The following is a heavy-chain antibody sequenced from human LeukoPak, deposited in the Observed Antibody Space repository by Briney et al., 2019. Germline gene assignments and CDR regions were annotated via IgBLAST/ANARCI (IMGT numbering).Heavy chain of an antibody. Sequence: GAPVKVCCKASGYTFTGYYMHWVRQAPGQGLEWMGWINPNSGGTNYAQKFQGRVTMTRDTSISTAYMELSRLRSDDTAVYYCASIPKSYSSGWLSYWGQGTLVIASS. D-gene: IGHD6-19*01. CDR2: INPNSGGT. CDR1: GYTFTGYY. J-gene: IGHJ4*02. CDR3: ASIPKSYSSGWLSY. V-gene: IGHV1-2*02.